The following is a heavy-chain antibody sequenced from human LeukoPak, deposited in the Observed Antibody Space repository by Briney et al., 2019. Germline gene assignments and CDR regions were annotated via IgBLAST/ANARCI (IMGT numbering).Heavy chain of an antibody. J-gene: IGHJ4*02. D-gene: IGHD6-13*01. CDR3: ANSNLPVAAAGTSAFDY. V-gene: IGHV3-30*18. CDR1: GFTFSSYG. CDR2: ISYDGSNK. Sequence: GGSLRLSCAASGFTFSSYGMHWVRQAPGKGLEWVAVISYDGSNKYYADSVKGRFTISRDNSKNTLYLQMNSLRAEDTAVYYCANSNLPVAAAGTSAFDYWGQGTLDTVSS.